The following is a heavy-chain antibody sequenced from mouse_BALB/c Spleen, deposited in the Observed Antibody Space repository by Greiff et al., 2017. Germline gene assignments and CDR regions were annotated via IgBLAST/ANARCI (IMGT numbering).Heavy chain of an antibody. Sequence: QVQLQQSGAELARPGASVKLSCKASGYTFTSYWMQWVKQRPGQGLEWIGAIYPGDGDTRYTQKFKGKATLTADKSSSTAYMQLSSLASEDSAVYYCTVGGDYWGQGTTLTVSS. CDR2: IYPGDGDT. CDR3: TVGGDY. J-gene: IGHJ2*01. CDR1: GYTFTSYW. V-gene: IGHV1-87*01.